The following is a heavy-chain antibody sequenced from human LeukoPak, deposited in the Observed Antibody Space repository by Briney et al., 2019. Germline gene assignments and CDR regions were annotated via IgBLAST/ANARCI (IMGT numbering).Heavy chain of an antibody. CDR3: AGETRRGTNFDY. CDR2: ISSSSSTI. J-gene: IGHJ4*02. Sequence: GGSLRLSCAASGFTFSNVWMSWVRQAPGKGLEWVSFISSSSSTIYYADSVKGRFTISRDNAQNSVYLQMNSLRAEDTAVYYCAGETRRGTNFDYWGQGTQVTVSS. V-gene: IGHV3-48*01. CDR1: GFTFSNVW.